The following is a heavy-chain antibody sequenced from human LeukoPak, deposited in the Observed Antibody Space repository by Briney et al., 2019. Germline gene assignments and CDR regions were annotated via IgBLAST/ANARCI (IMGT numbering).Heavy chain of an antibody. CDR1: GFTFHDYA. V-gene: IGHV3-9*01. CDR2: ISWNSGSI. CDR3: ARADYDYVWGSYRQYYFDY. D-gene: IGHD3-16*02. Sequence: SLRLSCAASGFTFHDYAMHWVRQAPGKGLEWVSGISWNSGSIGYVDSVKGRFTISRDNAKNSLYLQMSSLRAEDTAVYYCARADYDYVWGSYRQYYFDYWGQGTLVTVSS. J-gene: IGHJ4*02.